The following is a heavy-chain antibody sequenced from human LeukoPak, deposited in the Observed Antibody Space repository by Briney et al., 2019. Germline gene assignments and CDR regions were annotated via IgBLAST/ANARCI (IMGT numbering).Heavy chain of an antibody. V-gene: IGHV3-7*01. Sequence: PGGSLRLSCAASGFIFSPYWVTWVRQAPGMGLEWVANMKEDGGEKFYVDSVRGRFNISRDNAKNSLYLQMNSLRVEDTGVYYCARVRTEWYIDLWGRGTLVTVST. CDR2: MKEDGGEK. CDR3: ARVRTEWYIDL. D-gene: IGHD2-8*02. J-gene: IGHJ2*01. CDR1: GFIFSPYW.